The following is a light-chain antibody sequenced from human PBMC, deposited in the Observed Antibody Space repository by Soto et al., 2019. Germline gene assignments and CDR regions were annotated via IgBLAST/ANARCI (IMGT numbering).Light chain of an antibody. J-gene: IGKJ1*01. V-gene: IGKV1-27*01. CDR1: QGISNY. CDR3: QKYHSAPWA. Sequence: DIQMTQSPSSLSASVGDRVTITCRASQGISNYLAWYQQKPGKVPKLLIYAASTLQAGVPSGFSGSGSGTDFTLTISSLQHADVAAYYCQKYHSAPWAFGQGTKVDIK. CDR2: AAS.